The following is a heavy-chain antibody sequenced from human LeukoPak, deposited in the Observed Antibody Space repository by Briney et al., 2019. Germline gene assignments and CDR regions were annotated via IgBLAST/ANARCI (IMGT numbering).Heavy chain of an antibody. D-gene: IGHD6-13*01. Sequence: GRSLRLSCAASGFTFSSYAMHWVRQAPGKGLEWVAVISYDGSNKYYADSVKGRFTISRDNSKNTLYLQMNSLRAEDTAVYYCGRAGSSSWGGAWFDPWGQGTLVTVSS. V-gene: IGHV3-30*04. CDR2: ISYDGSNK. J-gene: IGHJ5*02. CDR1: GFTFSSYA. CDR3: GRAGSSSWGGAWFDP.